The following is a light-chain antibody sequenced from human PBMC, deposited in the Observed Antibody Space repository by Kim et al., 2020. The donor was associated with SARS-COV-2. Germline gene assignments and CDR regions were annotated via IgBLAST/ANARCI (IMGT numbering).Light chain of an antibody. CDR3: ATWDTSLSGWV. V-gene: IGLV1-51*01. CDR1: SSNSGNNH. CDR2: DNN. Sequence: GQKVTISCSGSSSNSGNNHVSWYQQLPGTAPKLLIYDNNKRPSGIPDRLSGSKSGTSATLGITGLQTGDEADYHCATWDTSLSGWVFGGGTKLTVL. J-gene: IGLJ3*02.